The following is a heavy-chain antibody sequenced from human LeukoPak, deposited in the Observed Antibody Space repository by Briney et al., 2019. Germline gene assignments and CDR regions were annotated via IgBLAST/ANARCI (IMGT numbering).Heavy chain of an antibody. Sequence: ASVKVSCKASGFTFTGYYIHWVRQAPGQGPEWMGYINPHSGGTNSPRKFQGRVTLTTDTSISAAYMELSSLISDDTAMYYCVREGNELLSKDFDYWGQGTLVAVSS. CDR2: INPHSGGT. J-gene: IGHJ4*02. CDR1: GFTFTGYY. CDR3: VREGNELLSKDFDY. D-gene: IGHD2-21*02. V-gene: IGHV1-2*02.